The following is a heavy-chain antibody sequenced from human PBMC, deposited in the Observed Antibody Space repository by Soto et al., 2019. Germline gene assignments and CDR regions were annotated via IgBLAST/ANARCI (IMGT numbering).Heavy chain of an antibody. V-gene: IGHV4-30-4*01. Sequence: QVQLQESGPGLVKPSQTLSLTCTVSGGPISSGDYYWSWIRQPPGKGREWIGYIYYSGSTYYNPSLKVRVTISVDTSKNQFSLKLSSVTAADTAVYYCAREIVEQPQNWFDPWGQGTLVTVSS. CDR3: AREIVEQPQNWFDP. D-gene: IGHD6-13*01. CDR2: IYYSGST. J-gene: IGHJ5*02. CDR1: GGPISSGDYY.